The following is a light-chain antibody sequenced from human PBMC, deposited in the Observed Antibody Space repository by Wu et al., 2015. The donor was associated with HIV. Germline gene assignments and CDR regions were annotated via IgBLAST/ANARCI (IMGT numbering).Light chain of an antibody. J-gene: IGKJ1*01. Sequence: DIQMTQSPSTLSASVGDKVTITCRASQSIGTSLAWYQQKPGKGPQLLVYKASALQTGVTSRFSGSGSGTEFTLTISSLQPDDLATYYCHHYKRDSQTFG. V-gene: IGKV1-5*03. CDR2: KAS. CDR1: QSIGTS. CDR3: HHYKRDSQT.